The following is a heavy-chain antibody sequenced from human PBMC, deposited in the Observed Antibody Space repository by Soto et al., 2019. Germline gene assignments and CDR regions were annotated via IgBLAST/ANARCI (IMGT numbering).Heavy chain of an antibody. CDR3: ARGNDVAHQMTYYFDY. CDR2: MNPNSGNT. D-gene: IGHD1-1*01. J-gene: IGHJ4*02. CDR1: GYTFTSYD. Sequence: QVQLVQSGADVKKHGASVKVSCKASGYTFTSYDINWVRQATGQGLEWMGWMNPNSGNTGYAQKFQGRVTMTKNTYLSTAYMDLISLRSADTAVYYCARGNDVAHQMTYYFDYWGQGTLVTFSS. V-gene: IGHV1-8*01.